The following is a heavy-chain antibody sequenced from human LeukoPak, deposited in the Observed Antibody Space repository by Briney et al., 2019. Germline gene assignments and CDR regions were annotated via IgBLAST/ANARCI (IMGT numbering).Heavy chain of an antibody. CDR1: GYMFTELC. V-gene: IGHV1-24*01. J-gene: IGHJ6*03. Sequence: ASVKVSCKVSGYMFTELCMHWVRQAPGKGLEWMGNFDPEDGETVYAQKFQGRVIMTEDTSTDTAYMELSSLRSEDTAVYYCATHSPEWRYSGYSNYYYMDVWGKGTTVTVSS. D-gene: IGHD5-12*01. CDR2: FDPEDGET. CDR3: ATHSPEWRYSGYSNYYYMDV.